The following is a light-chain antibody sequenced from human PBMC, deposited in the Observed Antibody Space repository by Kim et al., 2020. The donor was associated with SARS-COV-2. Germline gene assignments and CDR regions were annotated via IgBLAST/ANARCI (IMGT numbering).Light chain of an antibody. CDR1: ASNIGTSS. Sequence: GQRVLISCSGSASNIGTSSVYWYQQFPGTAPKLLIYYTNQRPSGVPDRFSGSKSGTSGSLAISGLRSDDEADYYCAAWDDTLSGWVFGGGTQLTVL. J-gene: IGLJ3*02. V-gene: IGLV1-47*02. CDR2: YTN. CDR3: AAWDDTLSGWV.